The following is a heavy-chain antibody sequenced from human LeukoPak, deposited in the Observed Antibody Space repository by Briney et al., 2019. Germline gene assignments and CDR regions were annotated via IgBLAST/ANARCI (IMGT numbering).Heavy chain of an antibody. Sequence: ASVKVSCKASGYTFTSYDINWVRQATGQGLEWMGWMNPNSGNTGYAQKFQGRVTMTRNTSIRTAYMELSSLRSEDTAVYYCARTPPKLEYCGGDCYYYFDYWGQGTLVTVYS. J-gene: IGHJ4*02. CDR3: ARTPPKLEYCGGDCYYYFDY. CDR1: GYTFTSYD. V-gene: IGHV1-8*01. D-gene: IGHD2-21*02. CDR2: MNPNSGNT.